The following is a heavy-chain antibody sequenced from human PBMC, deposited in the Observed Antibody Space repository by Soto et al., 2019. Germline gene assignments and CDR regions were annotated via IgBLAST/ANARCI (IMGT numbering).Heavy chain of an antibody. Sequence: EVQLLESGGGLVQPGGSPRLSCAASGLTFSSYAMSWVRQAPGKGLEWVSAISGSGGSTYYADSVKGRFTISRDNSKNTLYLQMNSLRAEDTAVYYCAKGQYSGSYSSFDYWGQGTLVTVSS. CDR3: AKGQYSGSYSSFDY. V-gene: IGHV3-23*01. CDR1: GLTFSSYA. D-gene: IGHD1-26*01. CDR2: ISGSGGST. J-gene: IGHJ4*02.